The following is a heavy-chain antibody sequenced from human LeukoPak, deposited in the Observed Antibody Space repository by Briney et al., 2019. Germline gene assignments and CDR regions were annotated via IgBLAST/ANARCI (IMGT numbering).Heavy chain of an antibody. CDR3: ARGGAMVRGVSPLDY. Sequence: PGGSLRLSCAASGFTVSSNYMRWVRQAPGKGLEWVSVIYSGGSTYYADSVKGRFTISRDNSKNTLYLQMNSLRAEDTAVYYCARGGAMVRGVSPLDYWGQGTLVTVSS. J-gene: IGHJ4*02. V-gene: IGHV3-66*01. CDR2: IYSGGST. D-gene: IGHD3-10*01. CDR1: GFTVSSNY.